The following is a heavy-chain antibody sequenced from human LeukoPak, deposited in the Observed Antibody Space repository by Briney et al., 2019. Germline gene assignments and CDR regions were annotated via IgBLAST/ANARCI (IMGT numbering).Heavy chain of an antibody. V-gene: IGHV4-31*03. CDR1: GASISNANYY. CDR2: IYYSGSA. CDR3: ARRRGYSGNDDLDY. Sequence: SETLSLTCTVPGASISNANYYWSWIRQFPGKGLEWIAYIYYSGSAYYNPSLKSRVTMSVDTSKNQFSLTMTSVTLADTAVYYCARRRGYSGNDDLDYWGRGTLVTVSS. J-gene: IGHJ4*02. D-gene: IGHD5-12*01.